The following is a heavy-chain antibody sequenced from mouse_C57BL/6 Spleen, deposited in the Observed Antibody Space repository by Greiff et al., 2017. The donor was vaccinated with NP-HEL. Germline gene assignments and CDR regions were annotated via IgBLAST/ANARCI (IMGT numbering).Heavy chain of an antibody. J-gene: IGHJ1*03. V-gene: IGHV1-47*01. CDR3: ARPNSNYGYFDV. Sequence: QVQLKESGAELVKPGASVKMSCKASGYTFTTYPIEWMKQNHGKSLEWIGNFHPYNDDTKYNEKFKGKATMTVEKSSSTVYLELSRLTSDDSAVYYCARPNSNYGYFDVWGTGTTVTVSS. D-gene: IGHD2-5*01. CDR2: FHPYNDDT. CDR1: GYTFTTYP.